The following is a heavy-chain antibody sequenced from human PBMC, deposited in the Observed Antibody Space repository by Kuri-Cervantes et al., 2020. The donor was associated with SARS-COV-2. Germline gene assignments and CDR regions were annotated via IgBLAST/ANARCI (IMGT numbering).Heavy chain of an antibody. V-gene: IGHV3-30*04. J-gene: IGHJ6*02. CDR3: AKDEQWLVHLYYYYGMDV. CDR2: ISYDGSNK. D-gene: IGHD6-19*01. Sequence: GESLKISCAASGFTFSSYAMHWVRQAPGKGLEWVAVISYDGSNKYYADSVKGRFTISRDNSKNTLYLQMNSLRAEDTAVYYCAKDEQWLVHLYYYYGMDVWGQGITVTVSS. CDR1: GFTFSSYA.